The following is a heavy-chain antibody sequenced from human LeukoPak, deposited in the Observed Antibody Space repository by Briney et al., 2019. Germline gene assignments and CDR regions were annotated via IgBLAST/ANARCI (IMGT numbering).Heavy chain of an antibody. CDR2: VYYSGTT. CDR1: GGSTSGYY. V-gene: IGHV4-59*01. J-gene: IGHJ5*02. Sequence: PSETLSLTCAVSGGSTSGYYWSWIRQPPGKGLEWIGCVYYSGTTYYNPSLKSRVIISVDTSRNQFSLKVTSVTAADTAVYYCAREGECSGGSCYSYGWFDPWGQGTPVIVSS. CDR3: AREGECSGGSCYSYGWFDP. D-gene: IGHD2-15*01.